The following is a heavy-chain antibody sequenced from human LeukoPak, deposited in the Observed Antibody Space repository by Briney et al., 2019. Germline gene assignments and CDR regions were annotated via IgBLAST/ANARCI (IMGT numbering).Heavy chain of an antibody. V-gene: IGHV4-39*01. Sequence: SETLFLTCTVTGGSISSSSYYWGWIRQPPGKGLEWIASIFYSGTTYYNPSLKSRVTIAVDTSNNQFSLRLTSVTAADTAVYYCAGLTDSWGQGTLVTVSS. J-gene: IGHJ4*02. CDR2: IFYSGTT. CDR3: AGLTDS. CDR1: GGSISSSSYY.